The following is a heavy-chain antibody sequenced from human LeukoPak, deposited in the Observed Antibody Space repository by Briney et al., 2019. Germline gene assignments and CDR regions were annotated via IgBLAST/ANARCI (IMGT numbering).Heavy chain of an antibody. V-gene: IGHV4-39*01. CDR2: IYNRGST. CDR1: GGYISSTSYY. D-gene: IGHD1-26*01. CDR3: ASLRERSYYARGFDY. J-gene: IGHJ4*02. Sequence: PSETLSLTCTVSGGYISSTSYYWGWIRQPPGKGLEWIGIIYNRGSTDYNPSLKSRVTISVDTPKNQFSLKLSSVTAADTAVYHCASLRERSYYARGFDYWGRGPLVTVSS.